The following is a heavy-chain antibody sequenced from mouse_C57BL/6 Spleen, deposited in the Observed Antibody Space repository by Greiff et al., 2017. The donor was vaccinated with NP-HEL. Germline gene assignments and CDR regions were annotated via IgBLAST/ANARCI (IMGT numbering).Heavy chain of an antibody. CDR3: TEGDGYYPFAY. CDR2: IRNKANNHAT. V-gene: IGHV6-6*01. D-gene: IGHD2-3*01. CDR1: GFTFSDAW. J-gene: IGHJ3*01. Sequence: EVQGVESGGGLVQPGGSMKLSCAASGFTFSDAWMDWVRQSPEKGLEWVAEIRNKANNHATYYAESVKGRFTISRDDSKSSVYLQMNSLRAEDTGIYYCTEGDGYYPFAYWGQGTLVTVSA.